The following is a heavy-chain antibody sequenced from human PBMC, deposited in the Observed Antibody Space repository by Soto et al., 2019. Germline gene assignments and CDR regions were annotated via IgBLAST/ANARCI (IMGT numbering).Heavy chain of an antibody. Sequence: SETLSLTCGVSGDTISTCGYSWAWIRQPPGKALEWIGHTYHSGNPYYNPSLKSRVIISVDRSKNQFSLKLSSVTAADTAVYLCARVGYYDGSEYNAFTIWGQGTMVTVSS. V-gene: IGHV4-30-2*01. CDR2: TYHSGNP. J-gene: IGHJ3*02. D-gene: IGHD3-22*01. CDR3: ARVGYYDGSEYNAFTI. CDR1: GDTISTCGYS.